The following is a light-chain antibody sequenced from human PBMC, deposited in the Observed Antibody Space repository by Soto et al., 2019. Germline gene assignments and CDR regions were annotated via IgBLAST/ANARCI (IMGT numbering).Light chain of an antibody. J-gene: IGKJ1*01. CDR1: QGISSY. CDR3: QQLNTYPRT. CDR2: AAF. Sequence: DIQMTQSPSSLSASVGDRVTITCRASQGISSYLAWYQQKPGKAPKLLIYAAFSLENGVPSRFSGSGSGTEFTLTISSLQPEDFATYYCQQLNTYPRTFGPGTKVDIK. V-gene: IGKV1-9*01.